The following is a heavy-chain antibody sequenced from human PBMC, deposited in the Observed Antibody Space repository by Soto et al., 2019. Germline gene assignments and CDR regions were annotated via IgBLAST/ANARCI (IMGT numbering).Heavy chain of an antibody. D-gene: IGHD1-26*01. J-gene: IGHJ4*02. CDR3: ARARMFSGAHHDY. Sequence: QVHLVQSGAVVENPGASVKVSCKASGYTFTNFGINWVRQAPGQGLEWMGWITPYNGNANYQQKHQDRLTITTDTSKNTAYLELRSLRSDDTAVYFCARARMFSGAHHDYWGQGTRVTVSS. V-gene: IGHV1-18*04. CDR2: ITPYNGNA. CDR1: GYTFTNFG.